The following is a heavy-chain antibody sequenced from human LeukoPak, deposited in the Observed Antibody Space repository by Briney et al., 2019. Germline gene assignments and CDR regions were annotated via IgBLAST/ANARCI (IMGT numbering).Heavy chain of an antibody. J-gene: IGHJ6*03. CDR1: GGSFSGYY. CDR2: INHSGST. D-gene: IGHD5-18*01. Sequence: PSETLSLTCAVYGGSFSGYYWSWIRQPAGKGLEWIGEINHSGSTNYNPSLKSRVTISVDTSKNQFSLKLSSVTAADTAVYYCARGAPVDTAMVRWVHYYYMDVWGKGTTVTVSS. CDR3: ARGAPVDTAMVRWVHYYYMDV. V-gene: IGHV4-34*01.